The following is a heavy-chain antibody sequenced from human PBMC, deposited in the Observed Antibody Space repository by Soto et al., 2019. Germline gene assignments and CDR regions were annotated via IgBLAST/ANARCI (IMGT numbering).Heavy chain of an antibody. CDR3: AREGDYIWGSYREFDY. CDR2: INHSGST. CDR1: GGSFSGYY. D-gene: IGHD3-16*02. V-gene: IGHV4-34*01. Sequence: SDTLSLTCAVYGGSFSGYYWSWIRQPPGKGLEWIGEINHSGSTNYNPSLKSRVTISVDTSKNQFSLKLSSVTAADTAVYYCAREGDYIWGSYREFDYWGQGTLVTVSS. J-gene: IGHJ4*02.